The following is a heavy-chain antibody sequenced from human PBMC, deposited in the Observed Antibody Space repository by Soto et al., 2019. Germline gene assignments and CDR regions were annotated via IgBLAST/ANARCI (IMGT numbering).Heavy chain of an antibody. CDR3: ARGSGLTYFDY. D-gene: IGHD3-10*01. V-gene: IGHV1-3*01. Sequence: QVQLVQSGAEVKKPGASVKVSCKASGYTFTSYAMHWVRQAPGQRLEWMGGINAGNGNTKYSQKFQGRVTITRDTSASTAYMELSSLRSEDTAVYYCARGSGLTYFDYWGPGTLVTVSS. J-gene: IGHJ4*02. CDR1: GYTFTSYA. CDR2: INAGNGNT.